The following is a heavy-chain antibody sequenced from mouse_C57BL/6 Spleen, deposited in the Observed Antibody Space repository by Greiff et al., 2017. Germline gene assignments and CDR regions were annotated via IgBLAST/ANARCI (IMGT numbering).Heavy chain of an antibody. CDR2: IYWDDDK. CDR1: GFSLSTSGMG. D-gene: IGHD4-1*01. J-gene: IGHJ4*01. CDR3: ARSLGLTGKEGYAMDY. Sequence: QVTLKVSGPGILQSSQTLSLTCSFSGFSLSTSGMGVSWIRQPSGKGLEWLAHIYWDDDKRYNPSLKSRLTISKDTSRNQVFLKITSVDTADTATYYCARSLGLTGKEGYAMDYWGQGTSVTVSS. V-gene: IGHV8-12*01.